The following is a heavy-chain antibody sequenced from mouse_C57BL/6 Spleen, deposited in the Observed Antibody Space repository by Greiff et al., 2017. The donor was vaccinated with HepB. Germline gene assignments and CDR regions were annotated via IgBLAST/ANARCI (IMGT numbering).Heavy chain of an antibody. V-gene: IGHV5-9-1*02. D-gene: IGHD1-1*01. CDR1: GFTFSSYA. J-gene: IGHJ3*01. CDR3: TRDLWITTVVATRFAY. Sequence: EVQGVESGEGLVKPGGSLKLSCAASGFTFSSYAMSWVRQTPEKRLEWVAYISSGGDYIYYADTVKGRFTISRDNARNTLYLQMSSLKSEDTAMYYCTRDLWITTVVATRFAYWGQGTLVTVSA. CDR2: ISSGGDYI.